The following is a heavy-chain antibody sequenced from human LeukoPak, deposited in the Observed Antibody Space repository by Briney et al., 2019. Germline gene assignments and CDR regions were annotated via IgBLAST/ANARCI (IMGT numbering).Heavy chain of an antibody. J-gene: IGHJ5*02. CDR1: GGSISSGSYF. D-gene: IGHD6-19*01. V-gene: IGHV4-39*07. Sequence: SETLSLTCTVSGGSISSGSYFWTWIRQPPGKGLEWIGEINHSGSTNYNPSLKSRVTISVDTSKNQFSLKLSSVTAADTAVYYCARCFRNFVSSSGWSFSRWFDPWGQGTLVTVSS. CDR3: ARCFRNFVSSSGWSFSRWFDP. CDR2: INHSGST.